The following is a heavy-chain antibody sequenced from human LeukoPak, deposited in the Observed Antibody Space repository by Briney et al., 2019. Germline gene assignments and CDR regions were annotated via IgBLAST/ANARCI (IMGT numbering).Heavy chain of an antibody. J-gene: IGHJ4*02. V-gene: IGHV4-4*07. D-gene: IGHD2-15*01. Sequence: SETLSLTCTVSGGSISSHYWSWIRQLAGKGLEWIGRVYTSGSTNYNPSLKSRVTMSVDTSKNQFSLKLNSVTAADTAVYYCALRGYCSGNNCYSDYWGQGTLVTVSS. CDR3: ALRGYCSGNNCYSDY. CDR2: VYTSGST. CDR1: GGSISSHY.